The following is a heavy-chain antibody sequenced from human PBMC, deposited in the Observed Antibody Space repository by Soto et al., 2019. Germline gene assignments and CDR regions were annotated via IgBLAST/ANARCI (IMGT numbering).Heavy chain of an antibody. V-gene: IGHV3-21*01. CDR1: GFTFSSYS. CDR3: ARTYYDFWSGYYTSYSYYGMDV. D-gene: IGHD3-3*01. Sequence: NPGGSLRLSCAASGFTFSSYSMNWVRQAPGKGLEWVSSISSSSSYIYYADSVKGRFTISRDNAKNSLYLQMNSLRAEDTAVYYCARTYYDFWSGYYTSYSYYGMDVWGQGTTVTVSS. CDR2: ISSSSSYI. J-gene: IGHJ6*02.